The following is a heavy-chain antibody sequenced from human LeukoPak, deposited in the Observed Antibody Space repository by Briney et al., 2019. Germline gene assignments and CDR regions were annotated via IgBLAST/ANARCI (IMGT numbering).Heavy chain of an antibody. Sequence: GGSLRLSCAASGFTFSSYAMSWVRRAPGKGLEWVSAISGSGGSTYYADSVKGRFTISRDNSKNTLYLQMNSLRAEDTAVYYCAKVAEGRRYQLPLRYWGQGTLVTVSS. CDR2: ISGSGGST. V-gene: IGHV3-23*01. D-gene: IGHD2-2*01. CDR3: AKVAEGRRYQLPLRY. CDR1: GFTFSSYA. J-gene: IGHJ4*02.